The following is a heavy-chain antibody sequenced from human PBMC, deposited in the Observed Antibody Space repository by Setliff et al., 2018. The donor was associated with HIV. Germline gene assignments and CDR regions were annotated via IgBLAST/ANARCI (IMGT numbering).Heavy chain of an antibody. CDR2: IKQDGSEI. V-gene: IGHV3-7*03. D-gene: IGHD5-18*01. CDR3: AVTSMASSFDY. CDR1: GFTFSNYW. Sequence: GGSLRLSCAASGFTFSNYWMDWVRQAPGKGLEWVATIKQDGSEIYYMDSVKGRFTISRDNARTSLFLEMRSLRDEDTAVYYCAVTSMASSFDYWGQGTLVTVSS. J-gene: IGHJ4*02.